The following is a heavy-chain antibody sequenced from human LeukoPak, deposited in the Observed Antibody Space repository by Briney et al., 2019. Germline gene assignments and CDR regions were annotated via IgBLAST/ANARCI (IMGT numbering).Heavy chain of an antibody. J-gene: IGHJ4*02. CDR2: IYHSGST. Sequence: SETLSLTCTVSGGSISSYYWSWIRQPPGKGLEWIGYIYHSGSTYCNPSLKSRVTISVDRSKNQFSLKLSSVTAADTAVYYCAGSYDYVWGSYRYDYWGQGTLVTVSS. CDR3: AGSYDYVWGSYRYDY. CDR1: GGSISSYY. V-gene: IGHV4-59*04. D-gene: IGHD3-16*02.